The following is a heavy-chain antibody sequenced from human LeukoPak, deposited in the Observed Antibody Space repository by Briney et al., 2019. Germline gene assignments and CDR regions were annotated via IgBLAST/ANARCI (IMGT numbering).Heavy chain of an antibody. CDR1: GGPINSYY. J-gene: IGHJ4*02. CDR2: IYSSGST. Sequence: PSETLSLTCTVSGGPINSYYWSWIRQPAGKGLAWIGRIYSSGSTNYNPSLKSRVSMSVDTSKNQFSLKLTSVTAADTAVYYCARGGKATVVTMWGQGILVTVSS. V-gene: IGHV4-4*07. CDR3: ARGGKATVVTM. D-gene: IGHD4-23*01.